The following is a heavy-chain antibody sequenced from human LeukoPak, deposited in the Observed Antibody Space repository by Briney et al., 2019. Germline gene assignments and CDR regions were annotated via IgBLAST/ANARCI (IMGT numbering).Heavy chain of an antibody. V-gene: IGHV4-34*01. J-gene: IGHJ4*02. CDR1: GGSFSGYY. CDR2: INHSGST. Sequence: SETLSLTCAVYGGSFSGYYWSWIRQPPGKGLEWIGEINHSGSTNYNPSLKSRVTISVDTSKNQFSLKLSSVTAADTAVYYCASRPRPLYGVTAIGLRYWGQGTLVTVSS. D-gene: IGHD2-21*02. CDR3: ASRPRPLYGVTAIGLRY.